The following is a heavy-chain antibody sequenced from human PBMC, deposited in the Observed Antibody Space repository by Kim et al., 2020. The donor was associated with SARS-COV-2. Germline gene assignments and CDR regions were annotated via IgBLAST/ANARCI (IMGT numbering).Heavy chain of an antibody. CDR3: ARHVPYSDNSGWVDY. V-gene: IGHV5-51*01. D-gene: IGHD3-22*01. CDR1: GYSFTSYW. Sequence: GESLKISCKGSGYSFTSYWIGWVRQMPGKGLEWMGIIYPGDSDTRYSPSLQGQVTISADKSISTAYLQWSSLKPSDTAIYYCARHVPYSDNSGWVDYWGQGTLVTVAS. J-gene: IGHJ4*02. CDR2: IYPGDSDT.